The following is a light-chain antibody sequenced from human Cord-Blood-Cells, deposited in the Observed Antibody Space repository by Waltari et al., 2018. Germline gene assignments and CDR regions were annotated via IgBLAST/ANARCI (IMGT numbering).Light chain of an antibody. Sequence: EIVLTQSPATLSVSPGERATLASRASQRVSSNLAWYQQKPGQAPRLRSYGASPRATGIPARFSGSGSGTEFTLPISSLQSEDFAVYYCQQYNNWPPITFRQGTRLEIK. CDR2: GAS. CDR3: QQYNNWPPIT. V-gene: IGKV3-15*01. J-gene: IGKJ5*01. CDR1: QRVSSN.